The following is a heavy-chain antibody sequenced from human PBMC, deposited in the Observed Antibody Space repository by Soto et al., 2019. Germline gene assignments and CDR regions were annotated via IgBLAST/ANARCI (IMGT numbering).Heavy chain of an antibody. CDR2: ISYDGNNK. J-gene: IGHJ4*02. Sequence: GGSLRLSCAASGLTFSRYTMHWVRQAPGKGLEWVAVISYDGNNKYYADSVKGRFTISRDNSKNTLSLQMNSLRPEDTAVYYCARFRSERPFDYWGQGTLVTVAS. V-gene: IGHV3-30-3*01. CDR1: GLTFSRYT. CDR3: ARFRSERPFDY.